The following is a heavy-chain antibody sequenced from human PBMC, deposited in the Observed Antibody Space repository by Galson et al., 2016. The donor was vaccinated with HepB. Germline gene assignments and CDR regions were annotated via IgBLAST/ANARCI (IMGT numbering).Heavy chain of an antibody. V-gene: IGHV3-53*05. Sequence: SLRLSCAASGFTVTRSYMSWVRQAPGQGLEWVSVIYSGGATYYTDPVRGRFTISRDDSKNTLFLQMDSLGPKDTAAYYCARGLVGSTTAFDSWGQGTLVAVSS. D-gene: IGHD1-26*01. J-gene: IGHJ4*02. CDR2: IYSGGAT. CDR3: ARGLVGSTTAFDS. CDR1: GFTVTRSY.